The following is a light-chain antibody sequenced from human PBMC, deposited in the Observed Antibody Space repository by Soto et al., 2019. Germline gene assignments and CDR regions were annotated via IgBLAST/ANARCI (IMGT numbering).Light chain of an antibody. Sequence: SVFTQSPATLSLSPGERATLSFRASQTVSSSLAWYQQKPGQAPRLLIYEASNRATGIPARSSGSGSGADFTLTISSLEPEDFAVYYCQQRYNWPLTFGGGTKVDIK. CDR1: QTVSSS. V-gene: IGKV3-11*01. J-gene: IGKJ4*01. CDR2: EAS. CDR3: QQRYNWPLT.